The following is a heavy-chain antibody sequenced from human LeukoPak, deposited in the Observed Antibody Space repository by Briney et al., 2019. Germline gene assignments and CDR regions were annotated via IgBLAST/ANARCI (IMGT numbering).Heavy chain of an antibody. CDR2: INSDGSST. J-gene: IGHJ3*02. CDR1: GFTFSSYW. CDR3: AKPRHYDSSGYPEDAFDI. Sequence: PGGSLRLSCAASGFTFSSYWMHWVRQAPGKGLVWVSRINSDGSSTRYADSVKGRFTISRDNAKNTLYLQMNSLRAEDTAVYYCAKPRHYDSSGYPEDAFDIWGQGTMVTVS. D-gene: IGHD3-22*01. V-gene: IGHV3-74*01.